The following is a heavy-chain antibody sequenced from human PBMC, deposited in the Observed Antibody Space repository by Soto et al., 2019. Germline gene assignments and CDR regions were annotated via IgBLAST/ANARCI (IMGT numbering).Heavy chain of an antibody. J-gene: IGHJ3*01. Sequence: EAELVESGGGLVQPGGSLTLSCAASGFIFSDYEVDWVRQAPGRGPEWISYISDGGTTIYYAASVKGRFTISRDDAKKSHYLHMNNLSIDDTASSFGVKEYCTGGTCFDAFDLWGQGTVVTVSS. CDR2: ISDGGTTI. CDR1: GFIFSDYE. D-gene: IGHD2-8*02. V-gene: IGHV3-48*03. CDR3: VKEYCTGGTCFDAFDL.